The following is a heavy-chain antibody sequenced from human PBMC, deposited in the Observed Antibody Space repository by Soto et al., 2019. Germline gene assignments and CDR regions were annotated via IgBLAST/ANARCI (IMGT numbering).Heavy chain of an antibody. J-gene: IGHJ6*02. CDR1: GGSISSGGFS. Sequence: SETLSLTCAVSGGSISSGGFSCNWIRQPPGKGLEWIGYIYHSGSTYFNPSLKSRVTISVDRSKNQFSLKLSSVTAADTAVYYCARDKGGQLLWFGELYHPINYYYYGMDVWGQGTTVTVSS. CDR2: IYHSGST. CDR3: ARDKGGQLLWFGELYHPINYYYYGMDV. V-gene: IGHV4-30-2*01. D-gene: IGHD3-10*01.